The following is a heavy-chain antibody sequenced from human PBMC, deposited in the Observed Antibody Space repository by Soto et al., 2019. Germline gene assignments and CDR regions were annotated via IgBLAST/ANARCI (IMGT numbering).Heavy chain of an antibody. CDR2: IYYSGST. J-gene: IGHJ3*02. CDR1: GGSISSSSYY. CDR3: ARHRAYCGGDCYSVGAFDI. D-gene: IGHD2-21*02. V-gene: IGHV4-39*01. Sequence: QLQLQESGPGLVKPSETLSLTCTVSGGSISSSSYYWGWIRQPPRKGLEWIGSIYYSGSTYYNPSLKSRVTISVDTSKNQFSLKLSSVTAADTAVYYCARHRAYCGGDCYSVGAFDIWGQGTMVTVSS.